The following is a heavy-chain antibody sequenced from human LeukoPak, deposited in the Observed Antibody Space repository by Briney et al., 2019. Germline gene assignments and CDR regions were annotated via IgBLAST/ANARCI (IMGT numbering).Heavy chain of an antibody. J-gene: IGHJ5*01. D-gene: IGHD3-3*01. CDR1: GYTFTGYY. CDR2: INPNSGGT. V-gene: IGHV1-2*02. Sequence: ASVKVSCKASGYTFTGYYMHWVRQAPGQGLEWMGWINPNSGGTNYAQKFQGRVTMTRDTSISTAYMELSRLRSDDTAVYYCARVDDFWSGYRFDSWGQGTLVTVSS. CDR3: ARVDDFWSGYRFDS.